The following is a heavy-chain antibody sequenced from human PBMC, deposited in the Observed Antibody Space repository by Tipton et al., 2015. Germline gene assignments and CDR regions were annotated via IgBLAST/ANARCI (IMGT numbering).Heavy chain of an antibody. Sequence: TLSLTCNVSGGSISSSSYYWGWIRQPPGKGLEWIGSIYYSGSTYYNPSLKSRVIISVDTSKNQFSLKLISVTAADTAVYYCARTTSGWYRSRYCGMDVWGQGTTVTVSS. CDR2: IYYSGST. D-gene: IGHD6-19*01. J-gene: IGHJ6*02. CDR3: ARTTSGWYRSRYCGMDV. V-gene: IGHV4-39*01. CDR1: GGSISSSSYY.